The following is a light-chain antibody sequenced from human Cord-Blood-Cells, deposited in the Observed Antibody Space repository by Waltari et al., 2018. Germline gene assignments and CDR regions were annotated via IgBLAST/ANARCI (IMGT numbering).Light chain of an antibody. V-gene: IGLV3-1*01. CDR1: KLGDKY. Sequence: SYELTQPPSVSVSPGQTASITCSGAKLGDKYACWYQQKQGQSPVLVIYQDSKRPSGLPERFSGSNSGNTATLTISGTQAMDEADYYCQAWDSSTVVFGGGTKLTVL. CDR2: QDS. J-gene: IGLJ2*01. CDR3: QAWDSSTVV.